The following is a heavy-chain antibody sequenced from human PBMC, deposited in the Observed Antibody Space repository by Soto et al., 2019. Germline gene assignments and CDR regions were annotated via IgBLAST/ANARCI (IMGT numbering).Heavy chain of an antibody. J-gene: IGHJ6*02. CDR2: INHSGST. V-gene: IGHV4-34*01. Sequence: SETLSLTCAVYGGSFSGYYWSWIRQPPGKGLEWIGEINHSGSTNYNPSLKSRVTISVDTSKNQFSLKLSSVTAADTAVYYRAIGADDEYYYYGMDVWGQGTTVTVS. CDR3: AIGADDEYYYYGMDV. CDR1: GGSFSGYY. D-gene: IGHD3-3*01.